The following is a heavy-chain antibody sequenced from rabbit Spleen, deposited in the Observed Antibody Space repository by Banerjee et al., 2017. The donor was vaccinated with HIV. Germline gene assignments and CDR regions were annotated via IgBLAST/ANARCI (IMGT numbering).Heavy chain of an antibody. D-gene: IGHD4-1*01. CDR3: AIMDSSGWGDFNL. V-gene: IGHV1S40*01. CDR1: GFSFSSYY. Sequence: QSLEESGGDLVKPGASLTLTCTASGFSFSSYYMCWVRQAPGKGLEWIACIVSDDDNTDYASWVNGRFTISLDNAQNTVFLRMTSLTAADTATYFCAIMDSSGWGDFNLWGQGTLVTVS. J-gene: IGHJ4*01. CDR2: IVSDDDNT.